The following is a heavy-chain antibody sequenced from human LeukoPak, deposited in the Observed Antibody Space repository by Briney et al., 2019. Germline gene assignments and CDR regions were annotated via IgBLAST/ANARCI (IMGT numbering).Heavy chain of an antibody. CDR2: ISGSGGST. J-gene: IGHJ5*02. V-gene: IGHV3-23*01. Sequence: PGGSLRLSCAASGFTFSSYAMSWVRQAPGKGLEWVSAISGSGGSTYYADSVKGRFTISRDNAKNSLNLQMNSLRVEDTAVYYCARSPCSSTRCYHSWGQGTLVTVSS. CDR3: ARSPCSSTRCYHS. D-gene: IGHD2-2*01. CDR1: GFTFSSYA.